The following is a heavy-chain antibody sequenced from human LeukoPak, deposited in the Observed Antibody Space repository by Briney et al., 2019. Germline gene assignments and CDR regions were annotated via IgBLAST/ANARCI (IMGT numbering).Heavy chain of an antibody. V-gene: IGHV4-39*07. CDR3: ARAEGYYYESPNWFDP. J-gene: IGHJ5*02. CDR1: GGSISSGSYY. Sequence: SSETLSLTCTVSGGSISSGSYYWGWIRQPPGKGLEWIGSIYYSGSTYYNPSLKSRVTISVDTSKNQFSLKLSSVTAADTAVYYCARAEGYYYESPNWFDPWGQGTLVTVSS. CDR2: IYYSGST. D-gene: IGHD3-22*01.